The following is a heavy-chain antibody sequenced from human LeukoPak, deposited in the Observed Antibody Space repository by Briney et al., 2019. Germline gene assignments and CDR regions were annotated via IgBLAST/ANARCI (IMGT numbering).Heavy chain of an antibody. CDR3: ARGVVTMIVVVDGGMVGY. V-gene: IGHV1-18*01. D-gene: IGHD3-22*01. Sequence: GASVKVSCKASGYTFTSYGISWVRQAPGQGLEWMGWISAYNGNTNYAQKLQGRVTMTTDTSTSTAYMELRSLRSDDTAVYYCARGVVTMIVVVDGGMVGYWGQGTLVTVSS. J-gene: IGHJ4*02. CDR2: ISAYNGNT. CDR1: GYTFTSYG.